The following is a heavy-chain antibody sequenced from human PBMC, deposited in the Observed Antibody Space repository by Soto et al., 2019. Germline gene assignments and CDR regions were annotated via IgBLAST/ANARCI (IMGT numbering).Heavy chain of an antibody. V-gene: IGHV4-59*01. CDR2: ISYSEST. Sequence: SETLSLTCTVSGDSIRNYYWSWIRQPPGKGLGWIGYISYSESTKYNPSLKSRVTISADTSKNQFSLNLNSVTAADTAVYYCASNYGDYWGQGTLVTVSS. CDR1: GDSIRNYY. CDR3: ASNYGDY. J-gene: IGHJ4*02.